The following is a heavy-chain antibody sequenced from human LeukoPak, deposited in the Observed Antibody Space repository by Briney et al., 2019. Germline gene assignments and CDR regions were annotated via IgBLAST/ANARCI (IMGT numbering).Heavy chain of an antibody. Sequence: SETLSLTCTVSGGSISSYYWNWIRQPPGKGLEWIGYIYYSGSTNYNPSLKSRVTISIDTSKNQFSLKLSSVTAADTAVYYCASLSGNYVEFDFWGQGTLVTVSS. D-gene: IGHD4-17*01. J-gene: IGHJ4*02. CDR3: ASLSGNYVEFDF. V-gene: IGHV4-59*08. CDR1: GGSISSYY. CDR2: IYYSGST.